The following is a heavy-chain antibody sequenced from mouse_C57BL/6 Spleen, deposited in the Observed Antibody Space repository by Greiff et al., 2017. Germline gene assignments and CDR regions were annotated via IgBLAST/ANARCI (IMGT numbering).Heavy chain of an antibody. CDR2: IYPGDGDT. CDR3: ARWITTVVARDFDV. Sequence: VKLVESGPELVKPGASVKISCKASGYAFSSSWMNWVKQRPGKGLEWIGRIYPGDGDTNYNGKFKGKATLTADKSSSTAYMQLSSLTSEDSAVYFCARWITTVVARDFDVWGTGTTVTVSS. D-gene: IGHD1-1*01. V-gene: IGHV1-82*01. J-gene: IGHJ1*03. CDR1: GYAFSSSW.